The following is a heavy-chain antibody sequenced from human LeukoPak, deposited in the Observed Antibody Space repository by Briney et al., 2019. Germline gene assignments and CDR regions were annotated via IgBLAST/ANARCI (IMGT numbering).Heavy chain of an antibody. CDR2: IYYSGST. J-gene: IGHJ5*02. CDR3: ARHTRSWFGP. V-gene: IGHV4-59*08. Sequence: SETLSPTCTVSGGSISNYYWSWIRQSPGMGLEWIGYIYYSGSTNYNPSLQSRVTISVDTSKNQISLNLSSVTAADTAVYYCARHTRSWFGPWGQGTLVTVSS. CDR1: GGSISNYY.